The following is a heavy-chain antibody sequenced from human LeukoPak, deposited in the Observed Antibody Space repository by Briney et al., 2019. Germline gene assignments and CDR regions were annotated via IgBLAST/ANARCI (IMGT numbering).Heavy chain of an antibody. CDR2: INSDGSTT. V-gene: IGHV3-74*01. J-gene: IGHJ4*02. CDR1: GFTFSSLW. D-gene: IGHD1-1*01. Sequence: PGRSLRLSCAASGFTFSSLWMHWVRQAPGKGLVWVSRINSDGSTTSYADSVKGRFTISRDNAKNTLYLQMNSLRVEDTAVYNCAGRYGDYWGQGTLVTVSS. CDR3: AGRYGDY.